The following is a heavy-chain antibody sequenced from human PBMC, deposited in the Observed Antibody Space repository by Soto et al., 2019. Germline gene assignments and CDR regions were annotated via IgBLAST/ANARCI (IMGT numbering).Heavy chain of an antibody. J-gene: IGHJ4*02. CDR1: GYTFTSYG. Sequence: ASVKVSCKASGYTFTSYGISWVRQAPGQGLEWMGWISAYNGNTNYAQKLQGRVTMTTDTSTSTAYMELRSLRSDDTAVYYCARDFTIFGVVTDFDYWGQGALVTVSS. V-gene: IGHV1-18*01. CDR3: ARDFTIFGVVTDFDY. D-gene: IGHD3-3*01. CDR2: ISAYNGNT.